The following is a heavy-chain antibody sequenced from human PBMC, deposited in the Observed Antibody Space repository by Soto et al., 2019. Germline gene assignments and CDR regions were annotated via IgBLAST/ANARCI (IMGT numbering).Heavy chain of an antibody. Sequence: ASVKVSCKASGYTFTSYGISWVRQAPGQGLEWMGWISAYNGNTNYAQKLQGRVTMTTDTSTSTAYMELRSLRSDDTAVYYCARDYYDSSGYYRWYYGMDVWGQGTTVTVS. CDR1: GYTFTSYG. V-gene: IGHV1-18*04. CDR2: ISAYNGNT. D-gene: IGHD3-22*01. CDR3: ARDYYDSSGYYRWYYGMDV. J-gene: IGHJ6*02.